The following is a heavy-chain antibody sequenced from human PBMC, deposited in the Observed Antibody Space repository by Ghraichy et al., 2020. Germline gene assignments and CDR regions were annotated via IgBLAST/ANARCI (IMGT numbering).Heavy chain of an antibody. CDR1: GFTFSSYW. V-gene: IGHV3-74*01. J-gene: IGHJ6*02. Sequence: GVLNISCAASGFTFSSYWMHWVRQAPGKGLVWVSRINSDGSSTSYADSVKGRFTISRDNAKNTLYLQMNSLRAEDTAVYYCAASVVPAAMGYYYGMDVWGQGTTVTVSS. CDR2: INSDGSST. CDR3: AASVVPAAMGYYYGMDV. D-gene: IGHD2-2*01.